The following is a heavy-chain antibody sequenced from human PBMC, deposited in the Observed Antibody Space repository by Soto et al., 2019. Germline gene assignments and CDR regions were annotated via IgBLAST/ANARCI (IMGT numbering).Heavy chain of an antibody. Sequence: QVQLQESGPGLVRPSQTLSLTCTVSGDSDNNADPYWTWIRQDPGKGLELIGPMQSSGTFLSNPSPTTRIFISFDTTKNQFSLKLTSVTAADTAFYYCARQTRVAAAGTLAIAVVDAWGQGNLVTVPS. J-gene: IGHJ5*02. V-gene: IGHV4-31*03. CDR2: MQSSGTF. CDR1: GDSDNNADPY. D-gene: IGHD6-13*01. CDR3: ARQTRVAAAGTLAIAVVDA.